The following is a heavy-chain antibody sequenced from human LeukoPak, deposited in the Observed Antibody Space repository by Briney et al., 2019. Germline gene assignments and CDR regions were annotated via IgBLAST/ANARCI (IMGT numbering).Heavy chain of an antibody. CDR1: GSSISSTSYY. CDR2: ISYSGTP. V-gene: IGHV4-39*01. CDR3: ARRRILDWHAFDI. D-gene: IGHD3-9*01. Sequence: PWETLSLTRSVSGSSISSTSYYWGWIRQPPGKGLEWIGSISYSGTPYYSPSLKSRVTISVDTSKNQFSLKLYSVTAVDTAVYFCARRRILDWHAFDIWGQGTMVTVSS. J-gene: IGHJ3*02.